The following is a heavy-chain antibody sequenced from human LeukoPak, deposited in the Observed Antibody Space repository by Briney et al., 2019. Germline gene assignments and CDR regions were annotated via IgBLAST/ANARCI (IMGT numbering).Heavy chain of an antibody. CDR3: AKAYGDYSAFDI. J-gene: IGHJ3*02. CDR1: GYTFTSYY. V-gene: IGHV1-46*01. D-gene: IGHD4-17*01. Sequence: VASVKVSCKASGYTFTSYYMHWVRQAPGQGLEWMGIINPSGGSTSYAQKFQGRVTTTRDTSTSTVYMELSSLRSEDTAVYYCAKAYGDYSAFDIWGQGTMVTVSS. CDR2: INPSGGST.